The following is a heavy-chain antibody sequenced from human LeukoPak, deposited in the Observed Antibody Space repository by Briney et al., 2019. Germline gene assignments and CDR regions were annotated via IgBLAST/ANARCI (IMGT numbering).Heavy chain of an antibody. J-gene: IGHJ4*02. D-gene: IGHD4-23*01. CDR1: GYTFTSYY. CDR2: INPSGGST. Sequence: ASVKVSCKASGYTFTSYYMHWVRQAPGQGLEWMGIINPSGGSTSYAQKFQGRVTMTRDTSTSTVYMELSSLRSEDTAVYYCARDLGGGNSDPAYYFDYWGQGTLVTVSS. V-gene: IGHV1-46*01. CDR3: ARDLGGGNSDPAYYFDY.